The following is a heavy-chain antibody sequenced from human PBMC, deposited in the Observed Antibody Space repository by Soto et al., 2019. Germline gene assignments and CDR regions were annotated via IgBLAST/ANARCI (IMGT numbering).Heavy chain of an antibody. D-gene: IGHD3-16*01. CDR1: GFSLSTSGVG. Sequence: QITLKESGPTLVKPTQTLTLTCTFSGFSLSTSGVGVGWIRQPPGKALEWLALIYWDDDKRYSPSLKSRLTSXKXXSKNQVVLTMTNMDPVDTATYYCAHRRGLGSGFDYWGQGTLVTVSS. J-gene: IGHJ4*02. CDR2: IYWDDDK. V-gene: IGHV2-5*02. CDR3: AHRRGLGSGFDY.